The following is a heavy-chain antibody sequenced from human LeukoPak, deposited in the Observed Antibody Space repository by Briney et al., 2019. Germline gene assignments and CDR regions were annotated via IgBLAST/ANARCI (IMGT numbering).Heavy chain of an antibody. D-gene: IGHD3-10*01. CDR1: GGSISSGGYY. V-gene: IGHV4-31*03. Sequence: PSETLPLTCTVSGGSISSGGYYWSWIRQHPGKGLEWIGYIYYSGSTYYNPSLKSRVTISVDTSKNQFSLKLSSVTAADTAVYYCARGGSGSYYFDYWGQGTLVTVSS. J-gene: IGHJ4*02. CDR2: IYYSGST. CDR3: ARGGSGSYYFDY.